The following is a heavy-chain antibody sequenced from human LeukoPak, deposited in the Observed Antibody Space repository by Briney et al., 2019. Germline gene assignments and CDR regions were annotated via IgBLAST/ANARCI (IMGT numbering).Heavy chain of an antibody. D-gene: IGHD6-13*01. V-gene: IGHV3-23*01. CDR3: AKQYSSSCYASFDY. Sequence: PGGSLRLSCAASGFTFSTYWMSWVRQAPGKGLEWVSVICGSGGTTYYADSVKGRFTISRDNSKNTLYLQMISLRAEDTAVYYCAKQYSSSCYASFDYWGQGTLLTVSS. CDR1: GFTFSTYW. J-gene: IGHJ4*02. CDR2: ICGSGGTT.